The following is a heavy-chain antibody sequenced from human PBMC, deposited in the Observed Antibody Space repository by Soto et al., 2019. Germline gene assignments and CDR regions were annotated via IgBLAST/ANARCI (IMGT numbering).Heavy chain of an antibody. V-gene: IGHV3-33*01. Sequence: QVQLVESGGGVVQPGRSLRLSCAASGFTFSRYGFHWVRQAPGKGLEWVAVIVSDGSNKYHADSVEGRLTISRDNSKDTLYLQMNSLRAEDTAVYYCARDDAFQNENGFDIWGQGTMVTVSS. D-gene: IGHD1-1*01. CDR3: ARDDAFQNENGFDI. J-gene: IGHJ3*02. CDR1: GFTFSRYG. CDR2: IVSDGSNK.